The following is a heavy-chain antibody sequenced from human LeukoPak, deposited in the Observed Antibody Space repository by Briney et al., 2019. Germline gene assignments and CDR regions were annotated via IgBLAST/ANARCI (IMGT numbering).Heavy chain of an antibody. J-gene: IGHJ4*02. D-gene: IGHD3-3*01. CDR3: ARAIRVLRFLEWLSNTNPYYFDY. Sequence: SETLSLTCAVYGGSFSGYYWSWIRQPPGKGLEWIGEINHSGSTNYNPSLKSRVTISVDTSKNQFSLKLSSVTAADTAVYYCARAIRVLRFLEWLSNTNPYYFDYWGQGTLVTVSS. V-gene: IGHV4-34*01. CDR1: GGSFSGYY. CDR2: INHSGST.